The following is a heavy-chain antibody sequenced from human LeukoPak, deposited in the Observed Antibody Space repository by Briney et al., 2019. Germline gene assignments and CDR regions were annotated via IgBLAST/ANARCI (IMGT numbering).Heavy chain of an antibody. D-gene: IGHD2-8*01. J-gene: IGHJ4*02. CDR2: IYYSGST. CDR3: GRSGTKTNGFDY. CDR1: GGSISTYY. V-gene: IGHV4-59*01. Sequence: SETLSLTCTVSGGSISTYYWSWIRQPPGKGLEWIGYIYYSGSTNYSPSLQSRVTMSVDTSKNQFSLRLNSVTAADTAVYYCGRSGTKTNGFDYWGQGTLVTVSS.